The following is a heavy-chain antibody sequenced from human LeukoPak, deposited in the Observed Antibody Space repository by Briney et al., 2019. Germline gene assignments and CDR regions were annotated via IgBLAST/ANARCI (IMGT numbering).Heavy chain of an antibody. CDR2: IYTSGST. Sequence: SQTLSLTCTVSGGSISSGSYYWSWIRQPAGKGLEWIGHIYTSGSTNYNPSLKSRVTLSVDTSKNQFSLKLSSVTAADTAVYYCARGMYAVAGTSWFDPWGQGTLVTVSS. CDR1: GGSISSGSYY. D-gene: IGHD6-19*01. CDR3: ARGMYAVAGTSWFDP. J-gene: IGHJ5*02. V-gene: IGHV4-61*09.